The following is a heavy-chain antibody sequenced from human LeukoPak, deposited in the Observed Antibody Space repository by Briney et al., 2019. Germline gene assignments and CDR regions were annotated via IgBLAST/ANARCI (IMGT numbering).Heavy chain of an antibody. CDR1: GFTFSSYW. D-gene: IGHD3-22*01. CDR3: ARGGYYYDSSGYYYGSRFVGY. Sequence: GGSLRLSCAASGFTFSSYWMHWVRQAPGKGLVWVSRINSDGSSTSYADSVKGRFTISRDNAKNTLYLQMNSLRAEHTAVYYCARGGYYYDSSGYYYGSRFVGYWGQGTLVTVSS. J-gene: IGHJ4*02. CDR2: INSDGSST. V-gene: IGHV3-74*01.